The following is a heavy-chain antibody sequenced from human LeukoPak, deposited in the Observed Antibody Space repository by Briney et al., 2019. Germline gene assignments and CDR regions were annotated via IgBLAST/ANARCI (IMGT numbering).Heavy chain of an antibody. J-gene: IGHJ4*02. CDR2: ISPSGDST. V-gene: IGHV3-64*01. Sequence: PGGSLRLSCAASGFTFSSSYMHWVRQAPGKGLEYVSAISPSGDSTYYTNSMKGRFTISRDNSKNTLFLQMDSLTAEDMAVYYCARGLYYGWGQYYFDYWGQGTLVTVSS. CDR1: GFTFSSSY. D-gene: IGHD3-10*01. CDR3: ARGLYYGWGQYYFDY.